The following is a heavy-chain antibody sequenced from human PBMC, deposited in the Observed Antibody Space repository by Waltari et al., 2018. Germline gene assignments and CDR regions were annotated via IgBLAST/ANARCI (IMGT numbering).Heavy chain of an antibody. Sequence: QVHLVQSGAEVKKSGASVKVSCKASGYSFGGYYLYWVRQAPGQGLAWMGWINTTNGVTNYAQKFQGRVTMTRDTSINSVYMDLSRLRSDDTAVYFCARGLGGSSPFDYWGRGTLVTVSS. V-gene: IGHV1-2*02. CDR1: GYSFGGYY. CDR3: ARGLGGSSPFDY. J-gene: IGHJ4*02. D-gene: IGHD3-16*01. CDR2: INTTNGVT.